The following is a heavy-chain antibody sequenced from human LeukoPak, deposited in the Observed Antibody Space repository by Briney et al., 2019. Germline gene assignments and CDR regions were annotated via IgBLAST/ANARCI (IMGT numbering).Heavy chain of an antibody. V-gene: IGHV3-23*01. CDR1: GFTFSTYG. CDR3: AKDRRGSGDHYTDFDY. J-gene: IGHJ4*02. CDR2: ISGSGGST. Sequence: PGGSLRLSCAASGFTFSTYGMSWVRQAPGKGLEWVSGISGSGGSTYYADSVEGRFTISRDNSKSTLYLQMNSLRAEDTAVYFCAKDRRGSGDHYTDFDYWGQGTLVTVSS. D-gene: IGHD3-10*01.